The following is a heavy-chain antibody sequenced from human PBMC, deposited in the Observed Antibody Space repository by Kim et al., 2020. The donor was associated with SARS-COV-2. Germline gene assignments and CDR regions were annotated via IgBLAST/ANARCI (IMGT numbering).Heavy chain of an antibody. CDR2: IYYSGST. V-gene: IGHV4-59*08. Sequence: SETLSLTCTVSGGSISSYSWSWIRQPPGKGLEWIGYIYYSGSTNYNPSLKSRVTISVDTSKNQFSLKLSSVTAADTAVYYCARTGLYGDYVMPRGDAFD. J-gene: IGHJ3*02. D-gene: IGHD4-17*01. CDR3: ARTGLYGDYVMPRGDAFD. CDR1: GGSISSYS.